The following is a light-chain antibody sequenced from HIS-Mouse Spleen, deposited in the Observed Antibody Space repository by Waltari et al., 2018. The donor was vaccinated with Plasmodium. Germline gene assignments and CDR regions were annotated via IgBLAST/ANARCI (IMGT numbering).Light chain of an antibody. CDR2: EVS. Sequence: QSALTQPPSASGSPGQSVTISCPGTRSDVGGYNYVSGYQQHPGKAPKLMIYEVSKRPAVVPDRFSGSKTGHTASLTVSGLQAEDEADYYCSSYAGSNNLVFGGGTKLTVL. CDR1: RSDVGGYNY. J-gene: IGLJ2*01. CDR3: SSYAGSNNLV. V-gene: IGLV2-8*01.